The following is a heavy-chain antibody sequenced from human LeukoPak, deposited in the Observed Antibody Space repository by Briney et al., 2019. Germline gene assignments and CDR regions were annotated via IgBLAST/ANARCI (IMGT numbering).Heavy chain of an antibody. CDR2: ISSSGSTI. CDR3: ARDTPSSWYSPVDY. D-gene: IGHD6-13*01. J-gene: IGHJ4*02. V-gene: IGHV3-11*01. CDR1: GFTFSDYY. Sequence: GGSLRLSCAASGFTFSDYYMSWIRQAPGKGLEWVSYISSSGSTIYYADSVKGRFTISRDNAKNSLYLQMNSLRAEDTAVYYCARDTPSSWYSPVDYWGQGTLVTVSS.